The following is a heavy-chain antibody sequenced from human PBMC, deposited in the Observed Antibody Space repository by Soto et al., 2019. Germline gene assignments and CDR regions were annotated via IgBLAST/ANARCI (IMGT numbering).Heavy chain of an antibody. J-gene: IGHJ4*02. CDR1: GLSLSTSGVA. CDR3: AHGDPSDDFWSGSPFH. Sequence: SGPTLVNPTQTLTLTCTFSGLSLSTSGVAVGWIRQPPGKTLEWLALIYWDDNNRYSPSLKNRLTVTKDTSKNQVVLTMTNMDPVDTGTYYCAHGDPSDDFWSGSPFHWGQGSQVTVSS. D-gene: IGHD3-3*01. V-gene: IGHV2-5*02. CDR2: IYWDDNN.